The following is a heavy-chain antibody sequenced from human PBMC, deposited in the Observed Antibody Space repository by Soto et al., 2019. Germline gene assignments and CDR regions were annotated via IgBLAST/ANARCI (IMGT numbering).Heavy chain of an antibody. CDR3: VRADAGLYGMDV. CDR1: RGSILSYS. J-gene: IGHJ6*02. Sequence: ASETLSLTCTVSRGSILSYSWVFFRQPAGKGLEWIGRIHTSGNTNYNPSLKSRVTMSVDTSKNQVSLELISVTAADTAVYYCVRADAGLYGMDVWGQGTTVTVSS. CDR2: IHTSGNT. D-gene: IGHD2-8*01. V-gene: IGHV4-4*07.